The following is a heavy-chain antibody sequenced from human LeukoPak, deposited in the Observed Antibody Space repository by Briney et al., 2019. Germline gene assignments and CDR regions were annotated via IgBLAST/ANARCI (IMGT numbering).Heavy chain of an antibody. V-gene: IGHV3-23*01. CDR2: ISGSGGST. J-gene: IGHJ4*02. Sequence: GGSLRLSCAASGFTFSGYAMSWVRQAPGKGLEWVSAISGSGGSTYYADSVKGRFTISRDNSKNTLYLQMNSLRAEDTAVYYCARPYSHRRLVVAATPPGYWGQGTLVTVSS. CDR3: ARPYSHRRLVVAATPPGY. D-gene: IGHD2-15*01. CDR1: GFTFSGYA.